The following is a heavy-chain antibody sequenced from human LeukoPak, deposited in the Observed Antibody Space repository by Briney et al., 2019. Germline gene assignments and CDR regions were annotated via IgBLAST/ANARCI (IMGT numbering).Heavy chain of an antibody. D-gene: IGHD2-2*01. Sequence: ASVKVPCKVSGYTLTELSMHWVRQAPGKGLEWMGGFDPEDGETIYAQKFQGRVTMTEDTSTDTAYMELSSLRSEDTAVYYCATGLYCSSTSCYQGDYWGQGTLVTVSS. CDR2: FDPEDGET. CDR3: ATGLYCSSTSCYQGDY. V-gene: IGHV1-24*01. CDR1: GYTLTELS. J-gene: IGHJ4*02.